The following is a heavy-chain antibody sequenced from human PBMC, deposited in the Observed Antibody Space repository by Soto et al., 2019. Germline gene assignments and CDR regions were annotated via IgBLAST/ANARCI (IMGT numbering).Heavy chain of an antibody. V-gene: IGHV1-46*01. CDR3: ARGGHVVVVTAALDY. D-gene: IGHD2-21*02. Sequence: QVQLVQSGAEVKKHGASVKVSCKASGDTFTDYYIHWVRQAPGQGLEWMGTVNPSGGHTTYAQHFLGTMTMTRDTSTSTLYMELASLTSEDTAIYFCARGGHVVVVTAALDYWGQGTLDTVSS. CDR1: GDTFTDYY. CDR2: VNPSGGHT. J-gene: IGHJ4*02.